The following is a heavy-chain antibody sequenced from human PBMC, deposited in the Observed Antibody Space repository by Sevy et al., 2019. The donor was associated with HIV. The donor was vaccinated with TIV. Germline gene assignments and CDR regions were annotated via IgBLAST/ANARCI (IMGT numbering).Heavy chain of an antibody. CDR3: AGGAAAGRWFDS. CDR1: GLTFDDYA. CDR2: ITWNSGGI. J-gene: IGHJ5*01. D-gene: IGHD6-13*01. Sequence: GGSLRLSCVVSGLTFDDYAMHWVRRPPGKGLEWVSGITWNSGGIGYADSVKGRFTISRDNAKKSLYLQMNSLRMEDTAFYYCAGGAAAGRWFDSWGQGTLVTVSS. V-gene: IGHV3-9*01.